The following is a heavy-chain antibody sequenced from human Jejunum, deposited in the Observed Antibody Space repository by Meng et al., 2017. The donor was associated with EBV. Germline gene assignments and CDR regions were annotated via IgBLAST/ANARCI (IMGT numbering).Heavy chain of an antibody. J-gene: IGHJ4*01. CDR2: INPGTGGR. CDR1: GYIFTDFA. CDR3: ARELGGRFNY. D-gene: IGHD1-26*01. V-gene: IGHV1-3*01. Sequence: QRHLVQSGAEVKESGASVKLAYNSSGYIFTDFARHWLRQAPGQSPEWMTWINPGTGGRQFSHKFQGRVTITSDTSASTVYMELSGLRSEDTAMYYCARELGGRFNYWGQGTLVTVSS.